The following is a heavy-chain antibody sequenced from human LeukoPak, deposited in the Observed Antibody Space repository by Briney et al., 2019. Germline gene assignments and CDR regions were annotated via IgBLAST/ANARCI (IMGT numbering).Heavy chain of an antibody. V-gene: IGHV1-18*01. D-gene: IGHD4-17*01. CDR3: ARGVTTSFDY. CDR1: GYTFTSYG. CDR2: ISTNNGNT. Sequence: ASVKVSCKTFGYTFTSYGISWVRQAPGQGLEWMGWISTNNGNTNYVQNLQGRVTMTTDTSTSTAYMELRSLKSDDTAVYYCARGVTTSFDYWGQGTQVTVSS. J-gene: IGHJ4*02.